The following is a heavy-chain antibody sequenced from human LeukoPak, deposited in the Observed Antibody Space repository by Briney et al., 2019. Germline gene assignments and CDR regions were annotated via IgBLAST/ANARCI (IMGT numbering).Heavy chain of an antibody. CDR2: ISYDGSNK. V-gene: IGHV3-30*18. J-gene: IGHJ4*02. D-gene: IGHD6-13*01. CDR1: GFTFSSYG. Sequence: PGGSLRLSCAASGFTFSSYGMHWVRQAPGKGLEWVAVISYDGSNKYYADSVKGRFTISRDNSKNTLYLQMNSLRAEDTAVYYCAKTGWRQLEKHWGQGTLVTVSS. CDR3: AKTGWRQLEKH.